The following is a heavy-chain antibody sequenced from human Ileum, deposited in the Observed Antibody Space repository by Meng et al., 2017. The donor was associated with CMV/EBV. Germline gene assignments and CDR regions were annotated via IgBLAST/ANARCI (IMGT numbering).Heavy chain of an antibody. CDR2: IYYNGLS. Sequence: LSLTCTVSGDSISSGGYYWTWIRQPPGEGLEWIGYIYYNGLSYYSTSLKSRLTISVDKSKNQFSLKLTSVTAADTAVYYCAKKLDYWGRGTLVTVSS. CDR3: AKKLDY. CDR1: GDSISSGGYY. J-gene: IGHJ4*02. V-gene: IGHV4-31*03.